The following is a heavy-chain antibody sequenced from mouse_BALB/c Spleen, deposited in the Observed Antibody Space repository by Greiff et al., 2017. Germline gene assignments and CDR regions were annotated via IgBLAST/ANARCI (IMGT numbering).Heavy chain of an antibody. CDR3: AKLGRSYFDY. Sequence: EVQLVESGPGLVKPSQSLSLTCTVTGYSITSDYAWNWIRQFPGNKLEWMGYISYSGSTSYNPSLKSRISITRHTSKNQFFLQLNSVTTEDTATYYCAKLGRSYFDYWGQGTTLTVSS. D-gene: IGHD4-1*01. V-gene: IGHV3-2*02. CDR2: ISYSGST. J-gene: IGHJ2*01. CDR1: GYSITSDYA.